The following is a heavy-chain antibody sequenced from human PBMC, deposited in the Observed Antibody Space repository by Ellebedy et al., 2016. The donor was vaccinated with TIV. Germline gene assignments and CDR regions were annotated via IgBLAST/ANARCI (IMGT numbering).Heavy chain of an antibody. Sequence: GESLKISCVASGFTLSGYYMHWVRQVPGTGLVWVARINTGGSSSNYADSVEGRFTISRDNAKKTLYLEMSGLRVEDTAVYYCARESVRYFDWDSWGQGTLVTV. CDR3: ARESVRYFDWDS. CDR1: GFTLSGYY. V-gene: IGHV3-74*01. CDR2: INTGGSSS. D-gene: IGHD3-9*01. J-gene: IGHJ4*02.